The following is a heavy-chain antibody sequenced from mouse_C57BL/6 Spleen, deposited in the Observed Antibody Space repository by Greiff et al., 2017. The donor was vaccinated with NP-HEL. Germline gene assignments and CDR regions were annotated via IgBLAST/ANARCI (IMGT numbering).Heavy chain of an antibody. D-gene: IGHD2-5*01. CDR3: ARGYSNYGWFAY. CDR2: IDPSDSYN. Sequence: QVQLQQPGAELVRPGTSVKLSCKASGYTFTSYWMHWVKQRPGQGLEWIGVIDPSDSYNNSNQKFKGKATLTVDTSSSTAYMQLSSLTSEDSAVYYCARGYSNYGWFAYWGQGTLVTVSA. V-gene: IGHV1-59*01. J-gene: IGHJ3*01. CDR1: GYTFTSYW.